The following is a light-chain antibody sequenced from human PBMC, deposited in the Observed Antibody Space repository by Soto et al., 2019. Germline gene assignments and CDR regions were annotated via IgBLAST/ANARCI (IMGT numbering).Light chain of an antibody. CDR1: QSIRSY. V-gene: IGKV1-39*01. Sequence: DIQMTQSPSSLSASVGDRVTLTCRASQSIRSYLNWYQQKPGKAPQLLIYAASSLQSGVPSRFSGSASGTDFTLTISSLQPEDFATYYCQQSYSAPPTFGGGTKVEI. CDR3: QQSYSAPPT. J-gene: IGKJ4*01. CDR2: AAS.